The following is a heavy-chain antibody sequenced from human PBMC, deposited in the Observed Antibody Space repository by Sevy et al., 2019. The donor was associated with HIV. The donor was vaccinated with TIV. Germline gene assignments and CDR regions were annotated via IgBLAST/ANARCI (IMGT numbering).Heavy chain of an antibody. CDR1: GFTFRTYW. J-gene: IGHJ4*02. V-gene: IGHV3-7*01. D-gene: IGHD6-19*01. Sequence: GGSLRLSCAASGFTFRTYWMSWVRQAPGKGLEWVANIKPDGSDKNYMESVKGGFTISRDNAKNSLYLHVSSLRAEDTAVYYCARISSPMPDSGWYDFFDHWGQGTLVTVSS. CDR2: IKPDGSDK. CDR3: ARISSPMPDSGWYDFFDH.